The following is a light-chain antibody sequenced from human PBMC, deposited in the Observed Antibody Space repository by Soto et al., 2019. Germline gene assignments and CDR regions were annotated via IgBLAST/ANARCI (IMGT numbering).Light chain of an antibody. Sequence: IVMTQSPATLSVSPGERATLSCRASQSVGNNLAWYRQKSGQAPRLLIYGASTRATGIPARFSGSGSGTEFTLTIDSLQSDDFAVYLCQQYRNWPLTFGGGTKVDIK. CDR2: GAS. V-gene: IGKV3-15*01. J-gene: IGKJ4*01. CDR3: QQYRNWPLT. CDR1: QSVGNN.